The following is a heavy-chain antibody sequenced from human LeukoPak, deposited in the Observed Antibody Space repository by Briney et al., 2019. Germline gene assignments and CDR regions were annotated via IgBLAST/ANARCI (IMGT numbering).Heavy chain of an antibody. CDR3: AKNGGRPPFVDY. D-gene: IGHD4-23*01. CDR1: GFTFNTPA. J-gene: IGHJ4*02. V-gene: IGHV3-23*01. Sequence: GESLTLSCAPSGFTFNTPAMSWVRPAPGKGLECVSGISAYVGTTDYADSVKGRFTISRDKSKNTLFLQMSSLRTEDTAVYYCAKNGGRPPFVDYWGQGTLVTVSS. CDR2: ISAYVGTT.